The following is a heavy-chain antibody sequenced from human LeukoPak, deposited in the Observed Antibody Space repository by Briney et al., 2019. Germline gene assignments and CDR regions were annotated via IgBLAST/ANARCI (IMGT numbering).Heavy chain of an antibody. V-gene: IGHV4-30-4*08. Sequence: NPSQTLSLTCTVSGGSFSSADFYWSWIRQPPGKGLEWIGYIYYSGSTYYNPSLKSRVTISVDTSKNQFSLKLNSVTAADTAVYYCARHLTTVTTLDYWGQGTLVTVSS. J-gene: IGHJ4*02. CDR1: GGSFSSADFY. CDR3: ARHLTTVTTLDY. D-gene: IGHD4-17*01. CDR2: IYYSGST.